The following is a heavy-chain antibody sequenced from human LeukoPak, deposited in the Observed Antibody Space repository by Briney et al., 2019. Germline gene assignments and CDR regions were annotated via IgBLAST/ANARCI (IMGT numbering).Heavy chain of an antibody. J-gene: IGHJ4*02. CDR3: AKRDDSGGNLVDL. CDR1: GGSIRSGSHY. V-gene: IGHV4-39*02. Sequence: SEALSLTCTVSGGSIRSGSHYWAWIRQPPGKGLEWIGSIYYSGSTYYNPSLENRVTISIDTPKNHFSLKLSSLSAADTSVYYCAKRDDSGGNLVDLWGQGTLVTVS. CDR2: IYYSGST. D-gene: IGHD3-22*01.